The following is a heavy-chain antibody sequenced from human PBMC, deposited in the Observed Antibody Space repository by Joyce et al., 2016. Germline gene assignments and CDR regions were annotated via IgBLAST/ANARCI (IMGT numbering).Heavy chain of an antibody. CDR1: GFAFSTYT. CDR2: IRDNSRFI. V-gene: IGHV3-21*01. CDR3: GRVDRTEQPIDY. J-gene: IGHJ4*02. Sequence: EVQLVESGGGLVKPGGSLRPSCAASGFAFSTYTMSWVRQAPGKRLEGASSIRDNSRFIYFAGSLKGRFTISRDNAKDALYLQMNSRRAEDTAVYYCGRVDRTEQPIDYWGQGTLVTVSS. D-gene: IGHD1-14*01.